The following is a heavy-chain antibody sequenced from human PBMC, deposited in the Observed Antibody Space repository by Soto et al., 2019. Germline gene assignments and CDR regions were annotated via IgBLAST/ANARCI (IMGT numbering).Heavy chain of an antibody. Sequence: GGSLRLSCAASGFTFSSYWMHWVRQAPGKGLGWVSRINSDGSSTSYADSVTGRFTISRDNAKNTLYLQMNSLRAEATAVYYCARVATTVTTDYYYYMDVWGKGTTVTVSS. CDR1: GFTFSSYW. CDR2: INSDGSST. CDR3: ARVATTVTTDYYYYMDV. D-gene: IGHD4-4*01. V-gene: IGHV3-74*01. J-gene: IGHJ6*03.